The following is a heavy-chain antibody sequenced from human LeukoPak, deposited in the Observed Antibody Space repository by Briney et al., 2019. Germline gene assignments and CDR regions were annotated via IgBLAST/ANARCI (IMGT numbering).Heavy chain of an antibody. D-gene: IGHD3-10*01. CDR1: GYTFAGYW. CDR2: VYPIDSDV. V-gene: IGHV5-51*01. CDR3: ASVRRGGAAFDY. J-gene: IGHJ4*02. Sequence: GESLKISCKGSGYTFAGYWIAWVRQMPGKGLEWMGVVYPIDSDVTYSPSFQGQVTISADKSIDTAYLQWSSLKASDTAMYYCASVRRGGAAFDYWGQGTLVTVSS.